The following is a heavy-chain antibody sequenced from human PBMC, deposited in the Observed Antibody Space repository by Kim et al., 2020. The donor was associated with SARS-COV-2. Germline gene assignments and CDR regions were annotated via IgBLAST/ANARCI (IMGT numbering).Heavy chain of an antibody. CDR3: ARDYYDSSGYYYPYYYGMDV. J-gene: IGHJ6*01. CDR1: GYTFTSHR. Sequence: ASVKVSCKAFGYTFTSHRMHWVRQAPGQGLEGMGVINPSGGSTSYAQKFLGRVTMTRDTTTSTVYMELSSLRSEDTAVYYCARDYYDSSGYYYPYYYGMDVWGQGTTVTLSS. CDR2: INPSGGST. D-gene: IGHD3-22*01. V-gene: IGHV1-46*01.